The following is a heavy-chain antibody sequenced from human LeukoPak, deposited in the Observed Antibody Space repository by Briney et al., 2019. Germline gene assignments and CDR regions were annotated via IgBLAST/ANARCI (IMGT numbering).Heavy chain of an antibody. V-gene: IGHV3-7*01. CDR3: ATSRDVLLWFGELY. CDR1: GFTFSSYW. Sequence: GGSLRLSCAASGFTFSSYWMSWVRQAPGKGLEWVANIKQDGSEKYYVDSVKGRFTISRDNAKNSLYLQRNSLRAEDTAVYYCATSRDVLLWFGELYWGQGTLVTVSS. D-gene: IGHD3-10*01. J-gene: IGHJ4*02. CDR2: IKQDGSEK.